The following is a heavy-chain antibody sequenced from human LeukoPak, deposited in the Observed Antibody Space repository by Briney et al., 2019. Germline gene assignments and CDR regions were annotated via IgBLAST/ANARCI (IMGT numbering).Heavy chain of an antibody. V-gene: IGHV3-74*01. Sequence: GGSLRLSCAASGFTFSSYWMHWVRQAPGKGLVWVSRINSDGSGTSYADSVKGRFTISRDNAKNTLYLQMNSLRAEDTAVYYCARDTYDFWSGYYYFDYWGQGTLVTVSS. CDR1: GFTFSSYW. CDR3: ARDTYDFWSGYYYFDY. J-gene: IGHJ4*02. D-gene: IGHD3-3*01. CDR2: INSDGSGT.